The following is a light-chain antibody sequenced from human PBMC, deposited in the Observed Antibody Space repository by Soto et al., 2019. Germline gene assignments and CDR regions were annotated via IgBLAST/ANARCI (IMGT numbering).Light chain of an antibody. CDR3: QQYNYNWPLT. Sequence: EIVVTQSPATLSVSPGERATLSCRASQSISTNLAWYQQKPGQAPRLLIYGGSTRATGIPARFSGSGSGTEFTLTISSLQSEDFAVYFCQQYNYNWPLTFGGGTKVQSK. J-gene: IGKJ4*01. V-gene: IGKV3-15*01. CDR1: QSISTN. CDR2: GGS.